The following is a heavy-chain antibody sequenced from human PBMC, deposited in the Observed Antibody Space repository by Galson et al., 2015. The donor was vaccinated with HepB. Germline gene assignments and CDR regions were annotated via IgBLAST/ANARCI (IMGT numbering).Heavy chain of an antibody. CDR3: AKDGIMVANNPYHFHY. V-gene: IGHV3-23*01. CDR2: ITSSGGKT. CDR1: GFTFTRYA. J-gene: IGHJ4*02. Sequence: SLRLSCAASGFTFTRYAMTWVRQAPGKGLEWVASITSSGGKTYYPDSVKGRFTISRDNSKNTLFLQLNSLRAEDTAVYYCAKDGIMVANNPYHFHYWGQGTLVTVSS. D-gene: IGHD2-15*01.